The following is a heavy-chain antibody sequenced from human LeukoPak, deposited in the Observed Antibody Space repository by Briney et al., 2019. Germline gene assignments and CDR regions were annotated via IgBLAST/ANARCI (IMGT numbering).Heavy chain of an antibody. CDR2: IRGSGGST. CDR1: GFTFSSYA. D-gene: IGHD2-2*01. Sequence: QTGGSLRLSCAASGFTFSSYAMGWVRQAPGKGLEWVSAIRGSGGSTYYADSVKGRFTISRDNSKNTLYLQMNSLRAEDTAVYYCARDCVYCTRATCSSRLPEPPSLDYWGQGTLVTVSS. J-gene: IGHJ4*02. CDR3: ARDCVYCTRATCSSRLPEPPSLDY. V-gene: IGHV3-23*01.